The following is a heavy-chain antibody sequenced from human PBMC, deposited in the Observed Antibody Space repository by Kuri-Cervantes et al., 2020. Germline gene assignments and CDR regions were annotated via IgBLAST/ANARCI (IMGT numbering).Heavy chain of an antibody. V-gene: IGHV3-30-3*01. D-gene: IGHD6-19*01. CDR1: GFTFSSYA. CDR2: ISYDGSNK. CDR3: ARSHSSGWELDIDY. J-gene: IGHJ4*02. Sequence: GGSLRLSCAASGFTFSSYAMHWVRQAPGKGLEWVAVISYDGSNKYYADSVKGRFTISRDNSKNTLYLQMNSLRAEDTAVYYCARSHSSGWELDIDYWGQGTLVTVSS.